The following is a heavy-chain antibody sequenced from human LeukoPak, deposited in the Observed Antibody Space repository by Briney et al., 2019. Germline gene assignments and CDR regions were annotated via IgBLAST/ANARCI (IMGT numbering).Heavy chain of an antibody. V-gene: IGHV3-48*02. J-gene: IGHJ4*02. D-gene: IGHD1-26*01. Sequence: PGGSLRLSCATSGFTFSAYSMIWVRQTPGKGLGCLSYITSSSDSIHYADSVRGRFTVSRDNAKNSLYLQMNSLRDEDTAVYYCARDPGYSRPSSYGYFDHWGQGTLATVSS. CDR2: ITSSSDSI. CDR3: ARDPGYSRPSSYGYFDH. CDR1: GFTFSAYS.